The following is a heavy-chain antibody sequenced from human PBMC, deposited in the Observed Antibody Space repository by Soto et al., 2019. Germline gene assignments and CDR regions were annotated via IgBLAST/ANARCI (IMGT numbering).Heavy chain of an antibody. V-gene: IGHV3-48*03. CDR1: GFTFSSYE. D-gene: IGHD5-18*01. CDR3: ARERGTAMGDYFDY. CDR2: ISSSGSTI. Sequence: PGGSLRLSCAASGFTFSSYEMNWVRQAPGKGLEWVSYISSSGSTIYYADSVKGRFTISRDNAKNSLYLQMNSLRAEDTAVYYCARERGTAMGDYFDYWGQGTLVTVSS. J-gene: IGHJ4*02.